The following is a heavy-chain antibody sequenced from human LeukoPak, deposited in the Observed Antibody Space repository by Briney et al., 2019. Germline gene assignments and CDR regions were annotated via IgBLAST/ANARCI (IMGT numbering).Heavy chain of an antibody. J-gene: IGHJ4*02. Sequence: GGSLRLSCAASGFTFSTYSMNWVRQAPGKGLEWVSYISSSSSTIYYADSVKGRFTISRDNSKKMLYLQMNSLTYDDTAIYYCAKYRTTSVPPRNFDYWGQGTLVTVSS. V-gene: IGHV3-48*02. CDR3: AKYRTTSVPPRNFDY. CDR2: ISSSSSTI. D-gene: IGHD1-14*01. CDR1: GFTFSTYS.